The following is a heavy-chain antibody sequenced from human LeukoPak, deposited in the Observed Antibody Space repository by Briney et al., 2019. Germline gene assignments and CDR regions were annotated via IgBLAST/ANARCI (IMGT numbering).Heavy chain of an antibody. D-gene: IGHD2-15*01. CDR2: ISYDGSNK. J-gene: IGHJ4*02. CDR3: AKDFFRYCSGGSCYSDY. CDR1: GFTFSSYG. V-gene: IGHV3-30*18. Sequence: PGGSLRLSCAASGFTFSSYGMHWVRQAPGKGLEWVAVISYDGSNKYYADSVKGRFTISRDISKNTLYLQMNSLRAGDTAVYYCAKDFFRYCSGGSCYSDYWGQGTLVTVSS.